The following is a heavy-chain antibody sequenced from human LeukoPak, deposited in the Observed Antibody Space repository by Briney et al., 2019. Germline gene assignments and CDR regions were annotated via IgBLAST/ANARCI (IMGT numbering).Heavy chain of an antibody. J-gene: IGHJ3*02. CDR2: IIPILGIA. CDR3: ARNGPDDAFDI. CDR1: GGTFSSYA. Sequence: SVKVSCKASGGTFSSYAISWVRQAPGQGLEWMGRIIPILGIANYAQKFQGRGTITADKSTSTAYMELSSLRSEDTAVYYCARNGPDDAFDIWGQGTMVTVSS. D-gene: IGHD1-1*01. V-gene: IGHV1-69*04.